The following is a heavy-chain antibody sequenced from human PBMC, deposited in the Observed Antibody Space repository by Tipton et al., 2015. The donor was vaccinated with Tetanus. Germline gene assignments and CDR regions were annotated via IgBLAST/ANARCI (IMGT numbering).Heavy chain of an antibody. D-gene: IGHD3-10*01. CDR2: VDWADDK. CDR1: GFSLSNSGMR. Sequence: LVKPTQTLTLTCTFSGFSLSNSGMRVSWFRQHPGKALEWLARVDWADDKSYRTSLKARLTISKDTSKKQVVLRMTSMDPVDTATYYCARQMVRGVITFFDYWGQGALVTVSS. J-gene: IGHJ4*02. V-gene: IGHV2-70*04. CDR3: ARQMVRGVITFFDY.